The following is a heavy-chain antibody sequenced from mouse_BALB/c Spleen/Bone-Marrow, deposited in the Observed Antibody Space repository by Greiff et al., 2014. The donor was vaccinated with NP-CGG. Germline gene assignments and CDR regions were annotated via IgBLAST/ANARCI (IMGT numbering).Heavy chain of an antibody. V-gene: IGHV1-20*02. Sequence: EVQLQQSGPELVKPGASVKISCKASGYSFTGNFMNWVKQSHGKSLEWIGRINPYNGDTFYNQKFKGKATLTVDKSSSTAHMELLSLASEDSAVFYCGMGGGNYGMDYWGQGTSVTVSS. J-gene: IGHJ4*01. CDR3: GMGGGNYGMDY. D-gene: IGHD2-14*01. CDR2: INPYNGDT. CDR1: GYSFTGNF.